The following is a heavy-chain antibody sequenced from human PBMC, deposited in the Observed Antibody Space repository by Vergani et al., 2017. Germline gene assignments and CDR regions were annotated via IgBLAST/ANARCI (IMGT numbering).Heavy chain of an antibody. J-gene: IGHJ6*03. Sequence: EVQLVESGGGLVQPGRSLRLSCTASGFTFGDYAMSWFRQAPGKGLEWVGFIISKAYGGTTEYAASVKGRFTISRDDSKSIAYLQMNSLKTEDTAVYYCTRVGGGSYYYYYMDVWGKGTTVTVSS. CDR1: GFTFGDYA. CDR2: IISKAYGGTT. CDR3: TRVGGGSYYYYYMDV. D-gene: IGHD3-16*01. V-gene: IGHV3-49*03.